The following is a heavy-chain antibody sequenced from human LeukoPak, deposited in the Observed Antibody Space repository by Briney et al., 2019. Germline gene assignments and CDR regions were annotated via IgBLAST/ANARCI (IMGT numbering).Heavy chain of an antibody. CDR1: GDSVSSNSAA. V-gene: IGHV6-1*01. CDR2: TYYRSKWYN. Sequence: SQTLSLTCAISGDSVSSNSAAWNWIRQSPSRGLEWLGRTYYRSKWYNDYAVSVKSRITINPDTSKNQFSLQLNSVTPEDTAVYYCARDLGYSSSWYTRPENWFDPWGRGTLVTVSS. J-gene: IGHJ5*02. D-gene: IGHD6-13*01. CDR3: ARDLGYSSSWYTRPENWFDP.